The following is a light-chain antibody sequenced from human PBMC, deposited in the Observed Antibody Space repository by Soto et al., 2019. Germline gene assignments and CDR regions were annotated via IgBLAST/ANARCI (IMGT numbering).Light chain of an antibody. V-gene: IGKV3-15*01. Sequence: EIVLTQSPCTXSXXPXXXXXXXXRASQSVSSSYLAWYQQKPGQAPRLLIYGASTRATGIPARFSGSGSGTEFTLTISSLQSEDFAVYYCQQYNNWPTFGQGTRLEIK. J-gene: IGKJ5*01. CDR2: GAS. CDR1: QSVSSSY. CDR3: QQYNNWPT.